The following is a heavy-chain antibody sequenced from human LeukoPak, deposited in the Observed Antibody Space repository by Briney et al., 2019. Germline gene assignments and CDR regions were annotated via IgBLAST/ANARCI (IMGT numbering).Heavy chain of an antibody. Sequence: SETLSLTCTVSGGSISSYYWSWIRQPAGKGLEWIGRIYTIGSTNYNPSLKSRVTMSVDTSKNQFSLKLSSVTAADTAVYYCARVRGSGYYYYYYMDVWGKGTTVTVSS. J-gene: IGHJ6*03. CDR2: IYTIGST. V-gene: IGHV4-4*07. CDR1: GGSISSYY. CDR3: ARVRGSGYYYYYYMDV. D-gene: IGHD3-10*01.